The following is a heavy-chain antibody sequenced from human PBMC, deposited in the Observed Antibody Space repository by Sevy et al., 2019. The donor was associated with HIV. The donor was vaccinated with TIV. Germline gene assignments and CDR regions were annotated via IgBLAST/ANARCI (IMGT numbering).Heavy chain of an antibody. D-gene: IGHD6-19*01. CDR3: ARGSDSSGWYYWFDP. V-gene: IGHV4-59*01. CDR2: IYYSGST. Sequence: SETLSLTCTVSGGSISSYYWSWIRQPPGKGLEWIGYIYYSGSTNYNPSLKSRVTISVDTSKNQFSLKLSSVTAADTAVYYWARGSDSSGWYYWFDPWGQGTLVTVSS. CDR1: GGSISSYY. J-gene: IGHJ5*02.